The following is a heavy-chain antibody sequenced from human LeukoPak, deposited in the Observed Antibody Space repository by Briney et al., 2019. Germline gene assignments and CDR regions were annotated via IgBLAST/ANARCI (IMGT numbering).Heavy chain of an antibody. J-gene: IGHJ4*02. D-gene: IGHD2-15*01. CDR2: IDGDGSNT. CDR1: GFTFSSHW. V-gene: IGHV3-74*01. Sequence: GGSLRLSCAASGFTFSSHWMHWVRQAPGKGLVWFSLIDGDGSNTNYADSVKGRFVISRDNAKNTLFLQMCSLRADDTGVYYCTRDLGHCTGGTCFPSGPADYWGQGTLVTVSS. CDR3: TRDLGHCTGGTCFPSGPADY.